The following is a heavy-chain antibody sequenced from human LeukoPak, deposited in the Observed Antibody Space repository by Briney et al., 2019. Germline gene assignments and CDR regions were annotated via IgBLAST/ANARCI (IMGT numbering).Heavy chain of an antibody. CDR1: GYTFTTYY. CDR3: TGTLGAVADSRYWFDP. V-gene: IGHV1-46*01. Sequence: ASVKVSCKASGYTFTTYYMHWVRQAPGQGLEWMGVVNPSGGGTSYSQMFQGRLTMTRDMSTSTVYMELSSLRSEDTAVYYCTGTLGAVADSRYWFDPWGQGTLVTVSS. CDR2: VNPSGGGT. J-gene: IGHJ5*02. D-gene: IGHD3-16*01.